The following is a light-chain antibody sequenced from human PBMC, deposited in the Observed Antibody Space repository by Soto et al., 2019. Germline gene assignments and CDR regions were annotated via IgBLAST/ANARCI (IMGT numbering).Light chain of an antibody. J-gene: IGLJ3*02. V-gene: IGLV6-57*04. CDR3: QSYDTRSWV. CDR2: ENN. CDR1: SGSFASNS. Sequence: NFMLTQPHSVSESPGKTVTISCTRSSGSFASNSVQWYQQRPGSAPTTVIYENNERPSGVPERFSGSIDSSSNSASLTISGLNTEDEADYYCQSYDTRSWVFGGGTKLTVL.